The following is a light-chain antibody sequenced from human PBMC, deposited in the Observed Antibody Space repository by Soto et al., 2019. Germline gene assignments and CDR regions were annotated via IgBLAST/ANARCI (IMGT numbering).Light chain of an antibody. V-gene: IGKV1-33*01. CDR3: QQYDNLLPGT. CDR1: QDISNY. Sequence: DIPMTQSPSSLSASVGDRVTITCQASQDISNYLNWYQQKPGKAPKLLIYDASNLETGVPSRFSGSGSGTDFTFTISSLQPEDIATYYCQQYDNLLPGTFGQGTKVEIK. CDR2: DAS. J-gene: IGKJ1*01.